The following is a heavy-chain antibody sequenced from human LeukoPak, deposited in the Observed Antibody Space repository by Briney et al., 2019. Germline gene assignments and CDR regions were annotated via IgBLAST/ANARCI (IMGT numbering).Heavy chain of an antibody. J-gene: IGHJ4*02. CDR3: ARDYSGSYDSYDY. Sequence: GASVKVSCKASGGTFSSYTISWVRQAPGQGLEWMGRIIPILGIANYAQKFQCRVTITADKSTSTAYMELSSLRSEDTAVYYCARDYSGSYDSYDYWGQGTLVTVSS. CDR1: GGTFSSYT. V-gene: IGHV1-69*04. D-gene: IGHD1-26*01. CDR2: IIPILGIA.